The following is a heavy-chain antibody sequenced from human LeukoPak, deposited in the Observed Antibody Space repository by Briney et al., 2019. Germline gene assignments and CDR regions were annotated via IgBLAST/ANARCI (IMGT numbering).Heavy chain of an antibody. CDR3: ARDISGSSLLDN. CDR1: GFTFSSYH. D-gene: IGHD1-26*01. J-gene: IGHJ4*02. V-gene: IGHV3-48*02. CDR2: ISSSSATI. Sequence: GGSLTLSCAASGFTFSSYHMNWVRHAPDKGLERVSEISSSSATIYYADSVKGRFTISRNNTKNSLYLQMNSLRDEETAVFYCARDISGSSLLDNWGQGTPVTVSS.